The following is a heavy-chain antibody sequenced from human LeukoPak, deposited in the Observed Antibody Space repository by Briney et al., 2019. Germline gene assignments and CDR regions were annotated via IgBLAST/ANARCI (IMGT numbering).Heavy chain of an antibody. Sequence: GGSLRLSCAASGFTFSSYAMSWVRQAPRKGLEWVSAISGSGGSTYYADSVKGRFTISRDNSKNTLYLQMNSLRAEDTAVYYCAKDCVKEYYDILTGYLNWGQGTLVTVSS. CDR1: GFTFSSYA. CDR3: AKDCVKEYYDILTGYLN. CDR2: ISGSGGST. V-gene: IGHV3-23*01. D-gene: IGHD3-9*01. J-gene: IGHJ4*02.